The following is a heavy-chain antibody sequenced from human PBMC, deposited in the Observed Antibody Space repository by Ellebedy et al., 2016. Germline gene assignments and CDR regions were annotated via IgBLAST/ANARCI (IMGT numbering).Heavy chain of an antibody. V-gene: IGHV1-2*02. CDR3: ARGVAARAYYYYYMDV. CDR1: GYTFTGYY. D-gene: IGHD6-6*01. CDR2: INPNSGGT. Sequence: ASVKVSXXGSGYTFTGYYMHWVRQAPGQGLEWMGWINPNSGGTNYAQKFQGRVTMTRDTSISTAYMELSRLRSDDTAVYYCARGVAARAYYYYYMDVWGKGTTVTVSS. J-gene: IGHJ6*03.